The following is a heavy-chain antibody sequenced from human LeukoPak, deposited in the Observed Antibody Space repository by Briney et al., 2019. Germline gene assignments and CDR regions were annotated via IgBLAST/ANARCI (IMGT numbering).Heavy chain of an antibody. Sequence: SQTLSLTCTVSGGSISSGDYYWRWIRQPPGKGLEWIEYIYYSGSTYYNPSLKSRVTISVDTSKNQFSLKLSSVTAADTAVYYCARYLLFPSPDDFMVRGVIISSWFDPWGQGTLVTVSS. CDR1: GGSISSGDYY. D-gene: IGHD3-10*01. CDR2: IYYSGST. V-gene: IGHV4-30-4*08. CDR3: ARYLLFPSPDDFMVRGVIISSWFDP. J-gene: IGHJ5*02.